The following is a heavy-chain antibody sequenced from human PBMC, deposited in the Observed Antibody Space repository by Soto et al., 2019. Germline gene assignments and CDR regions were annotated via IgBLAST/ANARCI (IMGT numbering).Heavy chain of an antibody. V-gene: IGHV3-30*18. CDR3: AKDPGYYDILTGYSYFDY. CDR1: GFTFSSYG. D-gene: IGHD3-9*01. CDR2: ISYDGSNK. J-gene: IGHJ4*02. Sequence: QVQLLESGGGVVQPGRSLRLSCAASGFTFSSYGMHWVRQAPGKGLEWVAVISYDGSNKYYADSVKGRFTISRDNSKNTLYLQMNSLRAEDTAVYYCAKDPGYYDILTGYSYFDYWGQGTLVTVSS.